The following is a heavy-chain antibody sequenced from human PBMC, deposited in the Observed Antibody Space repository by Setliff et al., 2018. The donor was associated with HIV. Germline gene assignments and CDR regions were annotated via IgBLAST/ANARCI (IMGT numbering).Heavy chain of an antibody. V-gene: IGHV4-39*01. Sequence: ETLSLTCTVSGGSIWSGSYYWTWIRQPPGKGLEWIAIIHYNGRTYYDPSLKSRVTIFVDTSKTQFYLKLRSVTASDTAVYYCARYTSKVDWFDPWGQGTLVTVSS. J-gene: IGHJ5*02. D-gene: IGHD2-2*02. CDR1: GGSIWSGSYY. CDR3: ARYTSKVDWFDP. CDR2: IHYNGRT.